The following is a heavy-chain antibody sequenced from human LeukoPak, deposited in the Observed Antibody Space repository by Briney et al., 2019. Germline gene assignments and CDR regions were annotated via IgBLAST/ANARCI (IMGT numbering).Heavy chain of an antibody. CDR2: VYPDDSDT. Sequence: GESLKISCKGSGFNFTSYWIAWVRQMPGKGLEWMGIVYPDDSDTRYSPSFEGQVTISADRSISTAYLQWSSLKASDTATYYCARHDLYGDYGANWFDPWGQGTLVTVSS. CDR3: ARHDLYGDYGANWFDP. D-gene: IGHD4-17*01. J-gene: IGHJ5*02. CDR1: GFNFTSYW. V-gene: IGHV5-51*01.